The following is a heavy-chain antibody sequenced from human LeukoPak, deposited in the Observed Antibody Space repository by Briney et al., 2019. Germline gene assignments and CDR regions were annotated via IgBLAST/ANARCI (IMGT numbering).Heavy chain of an antibody. Sequence: RTGGSLRLSCAASGFTFDDYGMSWVRQVPGKGLEWVSGINWNGGSTGYADSVKGRFTISRDNAKNSLYLQMNSLRAEDTAVYYCARDKTPSRSYYYYYMDVWGKGTTVTVSS. CDR1: GFTFDDYG. D-gene: IGHD2-15*01. V-gene: IGHV3-20*04. CDR2: INWNGGST. J-gene: IGHJ6*03. CDR3: ARDKTPSRSYYYYYMDV.